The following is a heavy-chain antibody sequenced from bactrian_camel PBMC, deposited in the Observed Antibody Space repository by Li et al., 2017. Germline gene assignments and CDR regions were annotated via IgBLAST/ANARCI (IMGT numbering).Heavy chain of an antibody. CDR2: IAKDGRT. V-gene: IGHV3S53*01. J-gene: IGHJ4*01. CDR1: EPTYRIYY. D-gene: IGHD2*01. Sequence: VQLVESGGGSVQAGGSLTLSCAASEPTYRIYYMAWFRQVGEREREGVAAIAKDGRTTYGDSSRGRFTISKDSAKETLYLDMNNLKPEDTATYFCAVGWGYCDFGTDFQYWVRGPRSPSP.